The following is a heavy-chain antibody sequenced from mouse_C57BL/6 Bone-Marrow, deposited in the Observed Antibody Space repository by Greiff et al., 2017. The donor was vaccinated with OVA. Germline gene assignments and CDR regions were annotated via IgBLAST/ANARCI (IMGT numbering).Heavy chain of an antibody. CDR2: VYPYNGGT. Sequence: VQLQQSGPVLVKPGPSVKISCKASGFTFTDYYMHWVKQSHGKSLEWIGLVYPYNGGTSYNQTFKGKATLTVDTSSSTAYMELNSLTSEDSAVYYCAFYDGYPYWYFDVWGTGTTVTVSS. J-gene: IGHJ1*03. D-gene: IGHD2-3*01. CDR1: GFTFTDYY. V-gene: IGHV1-36*01. CDR3: AFYDGYPYWYFDV.